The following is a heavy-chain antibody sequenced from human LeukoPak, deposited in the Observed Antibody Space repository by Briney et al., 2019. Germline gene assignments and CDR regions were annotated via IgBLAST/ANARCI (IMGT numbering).Heavy chain of an antibody. V-gene: IGHV4-59*12. CDR2: IYYSGST. J-gene: IGHJ5*02. D-gene: IGHD4-17*01. CDR3: ARGGRVKGFYGDYANWFDP. CDR1: GGSISSYY. Sequence: SETLSLTCTVSGGSISSYYWSWIRQPPGKGLEWIGYIYYSGSTNYNPSLKSRVTISVDTSKNQFSLKLSSVTAADTAVYYCARGGRVKGFYGDYANWFDPWGQGTLVTVSS.